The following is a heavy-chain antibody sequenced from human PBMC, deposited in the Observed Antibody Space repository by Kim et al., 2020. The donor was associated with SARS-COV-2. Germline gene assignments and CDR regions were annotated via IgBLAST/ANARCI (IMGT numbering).Heavy chain of an antibody. CDR1: GFTFSSYD. CDR3: ARGYSSSWYWAFDI. CDR2: IGTAGDT. V-gene: IGHV3-13*01. Sequence: GGSLRLSCAASGFTFSSYDMHWVRQATGKGLEWVSAIGTAGDTYYPGSVKGRFTISRENAKNSLYLQMNSLRAGDTAVYYCARGYSSSWYWAFDIWGQGQWSPSLQ. D-gene: IGHD6-13*01. J-gene: IGHJ3*02.